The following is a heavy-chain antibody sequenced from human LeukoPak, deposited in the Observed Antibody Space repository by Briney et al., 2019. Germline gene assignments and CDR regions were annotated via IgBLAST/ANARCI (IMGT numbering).Heavy chain of an antibody. CDR2: ISGSGGST. D-gene: IGHD6-19*01. V-gene: IGHV3-23*01. J-gene: IGHJ5*02. CDR1: GFTFSSYA. CDR3: AKGGIAVAGTWFDP. Sequence: GGSLRLSCAASGFTFSSYAMSWVRQAPGKGLEWVSAISGSGGSTYYADSVKGRFTISRDNSKNTLYLHMNSLRAEDMALYYCAKGGIAVAGTWFDPWGQGTLVTVSS.